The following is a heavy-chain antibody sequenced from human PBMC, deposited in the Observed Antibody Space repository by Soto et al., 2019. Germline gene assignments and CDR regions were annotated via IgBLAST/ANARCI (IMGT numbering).Heavy chain of an antibody. CDR3: VRPLPSGRNYGLDV. V-gene: IGHV3-53*01. D-gene: IGHD3-10*01. J-gene: IGHJ6*02. Sequence: EVQLVESGGGLIQPGWSLRLSCAASGLTVSNAYMAWVRQAPGMGLEWVSVIYDNGTTYYADSVKGRFTISRDTSTNTLSLQMDSLRAEDTAVYYCVRPLPSGRNYGLDVWGQGTPVTVSS. CDR2: IYDNGTT. CDR1: GLTVSNAY.